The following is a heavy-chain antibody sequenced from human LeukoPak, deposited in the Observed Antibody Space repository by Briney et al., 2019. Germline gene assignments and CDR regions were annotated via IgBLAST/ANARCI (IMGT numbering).Heavy chain of an antibody. CDR2: IYTSGST. CDR3: ASPFPVLRYFDWLPQNGMDV. Sequence: PSQTLSLTCTVSGGSISSGSYYWSWIRQPAGKGLEWIGRIYTSGSTNYNPSLKSRVTISVDTSKNQFSLKLSSVTAADTAVYYCASPFPVLRYFDWLPQNGMDVWGQGTTVTVSS. D-gene: IGHD3-9*01. CDR1: GGSISSGSYY. V-gene: IGHV4-61*02. J-gene: IGHJ6*02.